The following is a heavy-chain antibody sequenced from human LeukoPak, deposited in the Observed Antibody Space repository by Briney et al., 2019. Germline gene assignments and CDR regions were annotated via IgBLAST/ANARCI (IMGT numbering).Heavy chain of an antibody. CDR1: GFTFDDYA. Sequence: GGSLRLSCAASGFTFDDYAMHLVRQAPGKGLEWVSGISWNSGSIGYADSVKGRFTISRDNAKNSLYLQMNSLRAEDTALYYCAKGFSSSSWLYYFDYWGQGTLVTVSS. J-gene: IGHJ4*02. CDR2: ISWNSGSI. D-gene: IGHD6-13*01. CDR3: AKGFSSSSWLYYFDY. V-gene: IGHV3-9*01.